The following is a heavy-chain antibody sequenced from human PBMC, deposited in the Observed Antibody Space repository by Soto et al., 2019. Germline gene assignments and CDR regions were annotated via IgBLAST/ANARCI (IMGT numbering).Heavy chain of an antibody. Sequence: QVQLVESGGGVVQPGRSLRLSCAASGFTFSSYAMHWVRQAPGKGLEWVAVISYDGSNKYYADSVKGRFTISRDNSKNTLYLQMNSLRAEDTAVYYCARDRTLEGVVTATFDYWGQGTLVTVSS. CDR3: ARDRTLEGVVTATFDY. J-gene: IGHJ4*02. CDR2: ISYDGSNK. CDR1: GFTFSSYA. D-gene: IGHD2-21*02. V-gene: IGHV3-30-3*01.